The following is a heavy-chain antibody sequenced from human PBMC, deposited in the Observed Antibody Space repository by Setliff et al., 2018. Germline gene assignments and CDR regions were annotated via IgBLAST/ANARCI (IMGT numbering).Heavy chain of an antibody. CDR3: VRHTYYDSSGYYSYFDY. D-gene: IGHD3-22*01. Sequence: GESLKISCQGSGYTFTNYWIGWVRQMPGKGLEWMGILKPGDSGIRYSPSFQGQVTLSADTSIATAYLHWTSLKASDTAMYYCVRHTYYDSSGYYSYFDYWGQGALVTVSS. V-gene: IGHV5-51*01. J-gene: IGHJ4*02. CDR2: LKPGDSGI. CDR1: GYTFTNYW.